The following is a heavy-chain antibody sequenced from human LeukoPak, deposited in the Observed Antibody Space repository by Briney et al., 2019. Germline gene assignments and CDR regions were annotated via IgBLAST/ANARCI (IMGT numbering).Heavy chain of an antibody. CDR1: GFTFSSYS. CDR3: ARHPPYGGSPYYYYMDV. CDR2: ISSGSSTI. Sequence: GGSLRLSCAASGFTFSSYSMSWVRQAPGKGLEWVSYISSGSSTIYYADSVKGRFTISRENAKNSLYLQMHSLRAEDTAVYYCARHPPYGGSPYYYYMDVWGKGTTVTVSS. D-gene: IGHD2-15*01. J-gene: IGHJ6*03. V-gene: IGHV3-48*01.